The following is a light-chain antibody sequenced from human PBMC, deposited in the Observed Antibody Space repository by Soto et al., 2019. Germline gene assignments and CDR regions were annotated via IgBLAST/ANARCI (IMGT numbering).Light chain of an antibody. J-gene: IGKJ2*01. CDR2: GAS. CDR1: QDVKNNY. Sequence: DIVLTQSPGTLSLSPGERATLSCRASQDVKNNYLAWYQQKPGQPPRLLIRGASSRAAGLPDRFSGSGSGTAFTLTINRLEPADFAVYYCQQYGSSPGTFGQGTKLEI. CDR3: QQYGSSPGT. V-gene: IGKV3-20*01.